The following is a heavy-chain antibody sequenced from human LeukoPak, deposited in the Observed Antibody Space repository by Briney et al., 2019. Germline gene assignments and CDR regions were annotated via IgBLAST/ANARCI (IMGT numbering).Heavy chain of an antibody. V-gene: IGHV4-59*08. CDR1: GASVSSDY. J-gene: IGHJ5*02. CDR2: IYHSGHT. Sequence: MSSETLSLTCTVSGASVSSDYWSWIRQSPGKGLEWIGYIYHSGHTMSNPSLKSRVSLSLDTSNNQFSLKLSSVTAADTAVYYCARHPFQYPFDHWSQGTVVSVSS. D-gene: IGHD2/OR15-2a*01. CDR3: ARHPFQYPFDH.